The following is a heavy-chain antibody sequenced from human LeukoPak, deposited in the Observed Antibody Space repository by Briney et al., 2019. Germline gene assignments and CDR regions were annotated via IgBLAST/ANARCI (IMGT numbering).Heavy chain of an antibody. Sequence: GGSLRLSCAASGFTFSSYWMSWVRQAPGKGLEWVANIKQDGSEKYYVDSVKGRFTICRDNAKNSLYLQMNSLRAEDTAVYYCARDGHYGDPDGMDVWGQGTTVTVSS. CDR3: ARDGHYGDPDGMDV. J-gene: IGHJ6*02. CDR1: GFTFSSYW. CDR2: IKQDGSEK. V-gene: IGHV3-7*01. D-gene: IGHD4-17*01.